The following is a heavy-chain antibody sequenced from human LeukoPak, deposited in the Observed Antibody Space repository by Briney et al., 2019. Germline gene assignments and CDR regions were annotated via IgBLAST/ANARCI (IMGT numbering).Heavy chain of an antibody. J-gene: IGHJ5*02. D-gene: IGHD6-13*01. CDR1: GGSFSGYY. V-gene: IGHV4-34*01. Sequence: SETLSLTCAVYGGSFSGYYWSWIRQPPGKGLEWIGKINHSGSTDYNPSLKSRVTISVDTSKNQFPLKLSSVTAADTAVYYCARKYSSSSYNWFDPWGQGTLVTVSS. CDR3: ARKYSSSSYNWFDP. CDR2: INHSGST.